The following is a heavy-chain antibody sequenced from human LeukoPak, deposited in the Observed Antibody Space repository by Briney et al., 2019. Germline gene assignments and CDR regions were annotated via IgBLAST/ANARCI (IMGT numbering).Heavy chain of an antibody. D-gene: IGHD6-19*01. CDR3: VKYSSGWYDY. V-gene: IGHV3-74*01. Sequence: GGSLRLSCAASGFTFSSYWMHWVRQAPGKGLVWVSRINSDGSSTSYADSVKGRFTISRDNSKNTLYLQMSSLRAEDTAVYYCVKYSSGWYDYWGQGTLVTVSS. CDR2: INSDGSST. CDR1: GFTFSSYW. J-gene: IGHJ4*02.